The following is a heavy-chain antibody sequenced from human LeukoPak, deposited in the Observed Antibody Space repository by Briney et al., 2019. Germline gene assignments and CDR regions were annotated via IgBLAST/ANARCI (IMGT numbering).Heavy chain of an antibody. J-gene: IGHJ3*02. CDR3: ARGPYSYDSSGAFDI. CDR2: ISSNGST. CDR1: GGSISSYY. Sequence: PSETLSLTCTVSGGSISSYYWSWIRQPAGKGLEWIGRISSNGSTDYNPSLKSRVTISVDTSKNQFSLKLSSVTAADTAVYFCARGPYSYDSSGAFDIWGQGTMVTVSS. D-gene: IGHD3-22*01. V-gene: IGHV4-4*07.